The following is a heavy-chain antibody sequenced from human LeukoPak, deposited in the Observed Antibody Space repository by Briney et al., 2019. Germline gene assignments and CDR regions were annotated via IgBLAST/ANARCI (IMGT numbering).Heavy chain of an antibody. CDR3: ARVGQWELLGAFDI. D-gene: IGHD1-26*01. CDR2: INPNSGGT. CDR1: GYTFTGYY. Sequence: ASVKVSCKASGYTFTGYYMHWVRQAPGQGLEWMGWINPNSGGTNYAQKIQGRVTMTRDTSISTAYMELSRLRSDDTAVYYCARVGQWELLGAFDIWGQGTMVTVSS. J-gene: IGHJ3*02. V-gene: IGHV1-2*02.